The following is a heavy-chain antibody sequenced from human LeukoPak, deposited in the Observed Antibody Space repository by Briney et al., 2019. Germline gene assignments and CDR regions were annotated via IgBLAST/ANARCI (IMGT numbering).Heavy chain of an antibody. V-gene: IGHV4-4*02. Sequence: SETLSLACAVSGGSISSSNWWSWVRPPPGKGLEWIGEIYHSGSTNYNPSLKSRVTISVDKSKNQFSLKLSSVTAADTAVYYCARVACYYDSSGYYSCAEYFQHWGQGTLVTVSS. D-gene: IGHD3-22*01. CDR1: GGSISSSNW. J-gene: IGHJ1*01. CDR3: ARVACYYDSSGYYSCAEYFQH. CDR2: IYHSGST.